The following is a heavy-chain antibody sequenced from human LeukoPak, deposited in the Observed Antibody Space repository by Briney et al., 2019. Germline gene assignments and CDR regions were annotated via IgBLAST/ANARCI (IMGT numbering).Heavy chain of an antibody. CDR3: ARALPHVRSGYYYYYMDV. Sequence: GASVKVSCKASGYIFTSYYIHWVGQAPGQGLEWMGIINPSGGSTGYAQKFQGRVTMTRDTSTSTVYMELNSLRSDDTAVYHCARALPHVRSGYYYYYMDVWGKGTTVTISS. D-gene: IGHD6-25*01. V-gene: IGHV1-46*01. CDR1: GYIFTSYY. J-gene: IGHJ6*03. CDR2: INPSGGST.